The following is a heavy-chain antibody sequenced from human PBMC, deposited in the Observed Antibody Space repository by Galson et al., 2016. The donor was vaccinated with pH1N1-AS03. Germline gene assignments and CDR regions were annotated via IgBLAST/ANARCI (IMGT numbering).Heavy chain of an antibody. CDR1: GFTFTNYS. J-gene: IGHJ6*02. Sequence: SLRLSCAASGFTFTNYSMNWVRQAPGQGLEWVSSISSSTSYLYYGDSVKGRFTISRDNVKNTLYLQMTSLRAEDTAVYYCSRGDYCSSTSCFWPPLYGMDVWGQGTTVTVSS. CDR3: SRGDYCSSTSCFWPPLYGMDV. CDR2: ISSSTSYL. D-gene: IGHD2-2*01. V-gene: IGHV3-21*01.